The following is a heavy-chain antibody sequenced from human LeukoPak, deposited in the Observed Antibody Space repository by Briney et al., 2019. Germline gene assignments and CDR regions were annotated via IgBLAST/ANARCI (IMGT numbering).Heavy chain of an antibody. CDR3: ARGRIVATYYYYGMDV. J-gene: IGHJ6*02. Sequence: ASVKVSCKASGYTFTGYYMHWVRQAPGQGLEWMGWINPNSGGTNYAQKFQGWVTMTRDTSISTAYMEPSRLRSDDTAVYYCARGRIVATYYYYGMDVWGQGTTVTVSS. CDR1: GYTFTGYY. V-gene: IGHV1-2*04. D-gene: IGHD5-12*01. CDR2: INPNSGGT.